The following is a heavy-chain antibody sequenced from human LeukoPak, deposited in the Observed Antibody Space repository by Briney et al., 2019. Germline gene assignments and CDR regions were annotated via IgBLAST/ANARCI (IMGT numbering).Heavy chain of an antibody. CDR1: GDSISSGDYY. Sequence: PSQTLSLTCTVSGDSISSGDYYWRWIRQPAGKGLEWIGRISSSGSTNYNPSLKSRVTISVATSKNQFSLKLGSVTAADTAVYFCARGPYSYDSSGAFDIWGQGTMVTVSS. D-gene: IGHD3-22*01. CDR3: ARGPYSYDSSGAFDI. J-gene: IGHJ3*02. V-gene: IGHV4-61*02. CDR2: ISSSGST.